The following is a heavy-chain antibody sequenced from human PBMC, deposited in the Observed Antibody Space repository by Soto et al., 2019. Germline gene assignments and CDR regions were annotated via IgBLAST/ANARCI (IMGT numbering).Heavy chain of an antibody. J-gene: IGHJ4*02. V-gene: IGHV4-30-2*01. CDR3: ARAGGLGAVAAGH. CDR1: GGSISSGGYS. D-gene: IGHD6-19*01. CDR2: IYHSGST. Sequence: SETLSHTCAVSGGSISSGGYSWSWIRQPPGKGLEWIGYIYHSGSTYYNPSLKSRVTISVDRSKNQFSLKLSSVTAADTAVYYCARAGGLGAVAAGHWGQGTLVTVS.